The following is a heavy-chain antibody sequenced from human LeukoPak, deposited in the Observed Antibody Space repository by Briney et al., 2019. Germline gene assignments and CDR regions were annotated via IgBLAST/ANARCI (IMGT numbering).Heavy chain of an antibody. CDR1: GGSISSYY. D-gene: IGHD6-13*01. Sequence: NASETLSLTCTVSGGSISSYYWSWIRQPPGKGQEWIGYIYYSGSTNYNPSLKSRVTISVDRSKSQFSLKVSSVTAADTAVYYCARHIAAAGRFDYWGQGTLVTVSS. CDR3: ARHIAAAGRFDY. CDR2: IYYSGST. J-gene: IGHJ4*02. V-gene: IGHV4-59*08.